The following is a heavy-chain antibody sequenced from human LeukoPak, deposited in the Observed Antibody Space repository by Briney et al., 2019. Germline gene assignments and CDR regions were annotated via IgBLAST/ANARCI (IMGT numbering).Heavy chain of an antibody. J-gene: IGHJ5*02. Sequence: PSETLSLTCTVSGGSISSGGYYWSWIRQHPGKGLEWVGYINYSGSTYYNPSLKSRLTMSVDTSKNQFSLKLNSVTAADTAVYYCASPPGNRWFDPWGQGTLVTVSS. CDR1: GGSISSGGYY. CDR2: INYSGST. V-gene: IGHV4-31*03. CDR3: ASPPGNRWFDP. D-gene: IGHD1-14*01.